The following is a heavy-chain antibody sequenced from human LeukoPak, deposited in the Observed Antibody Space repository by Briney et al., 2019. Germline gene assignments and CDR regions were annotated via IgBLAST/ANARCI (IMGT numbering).Heavy chain of an antibody. Sequence: AGGSLRLSCAASGFAFDDYAMHRVRQAAGKGLEWVSGITWNSGSIGYAESVKCRFTIPREYAKNSPYPQMNSPTTEETALYYIARAPGGGDYGTYFHYWGQGTLVTVSS. CDR2: ITWNSGSI. CDR3: ARAPGGGDYGTYFHY. D-gene: IGHD4-17*01. J-gene: IGHJ4*02. V-gene: IGHV3-9*01. CDR1: GFAFDDYA.